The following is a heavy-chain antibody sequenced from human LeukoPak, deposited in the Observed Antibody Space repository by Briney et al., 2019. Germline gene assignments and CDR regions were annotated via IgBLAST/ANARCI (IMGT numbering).Heavy chain of an antibody. CDR2: IYYSGST. CDR1: GGSISSGGYY. V-gene: IGHV4-31*03. J-gene: IGHJ4*02. D-gene: IGHD3-22*01. Sequence: SETLSLTCTVSGGSISSGGYYWSWIRQHPGKGLEWIGYIYYSGSTYYNPSLKSRVTISVDTSKNQFSLKLSSVTAADTAVYYCARYEVRLLLPRYFDYWGQGTLVTVSS. CDR3: ARYEVRLLLPRYFDY.